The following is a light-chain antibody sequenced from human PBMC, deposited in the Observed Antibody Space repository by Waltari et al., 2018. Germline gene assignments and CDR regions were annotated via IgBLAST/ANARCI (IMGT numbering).Light chain of an antibody. Sequence: QSALTQPASVSGSPGQSITISCTGTSSDVGGYNYFSWYQQHPDKAPKLMIYDVNNRASGVSNRFSGSKSGNTASLTISGLQAEDEADYYCSSYTSSSTLFGGGTKLTVL. V-gene: IGLV2-14*03. J-gene: IGLJ2*01. CDR1: SSDVGGYNY. CDR2: DVN. CDR3: SSYTSSSTL.